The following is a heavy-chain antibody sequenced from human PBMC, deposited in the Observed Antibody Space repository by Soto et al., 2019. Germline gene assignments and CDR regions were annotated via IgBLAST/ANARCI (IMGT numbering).Heavy chain of an antibody. D-gene: IGHD1-7*01. CDR2: IHHSGSA. CDR1: GGSISSTNW. V-gene: IGHV4-4*02. J-gene: IGHJ4*02. CDR3: ARYSARSGTYYFDY. Sequence: QVQLQESGPGLVRPSGTLSLTCAVSGGSISSTNWWSWVRQTPVRGLEWIAEIHHSGSANDNPSRKSRVTISVDQSKNHFDLKLSSVSAADTAVYHCARYSARSGTYYFDYWGQGTLVTVSS.